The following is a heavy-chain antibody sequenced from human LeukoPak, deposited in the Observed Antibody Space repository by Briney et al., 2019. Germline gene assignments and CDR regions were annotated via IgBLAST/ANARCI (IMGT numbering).Heavy chain of an antibody. CDR2: IWYDGSNK. Sequence: GGSLRLSCAASGFTFSTYAMHWVRQAPGKGLEWVTIIWYDGSNKNYADSVKGRFTISRDNSKNTLYLQMNSLRAEDTAVYYCARGAYCSGGRCPGAFDIWGQGTMVTVSS. CDR1: GFTFSTYA. CDR3: ARGAYCSGGRCPGAFDI. V-gene: IGHV3-33*08. D-gene: IGHD2-15*01. J-gene: IGHJ3*02.